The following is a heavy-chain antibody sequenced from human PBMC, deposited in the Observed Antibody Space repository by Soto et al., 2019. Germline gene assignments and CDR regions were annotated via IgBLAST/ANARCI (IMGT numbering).Heavy chain of an antibody. CDR2: IYHSGST. Sequence: KPSETLSLTCAVSGGSISSGGYSWSWIRQPPGRGLEWIGYIYHSGSTYYNPSLKSRVTISVDRSKNQFSLKLSSVTAADTAVYYCARVVGKRGYSGYVTRYYFDYWGRGTLVTVSS. J-gene: IGHJ4*02. CDR3: ARVVGKRGYSGYVTRYYFDY. CDR1: GGSISSGGYS. V-gene: IGHV4-30-2*01. D-gene: IGHD5-12*01.